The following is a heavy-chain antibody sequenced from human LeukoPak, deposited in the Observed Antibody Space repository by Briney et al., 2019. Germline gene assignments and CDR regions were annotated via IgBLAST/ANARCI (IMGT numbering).Heavy chain of an antibody. D-gene: IGHD6-19*01. CDR2: TYYRSKWYN. CDR3: AREGGLLQWLVPGALDI. V-gene: IGHV6-1*01. Sequence: SQTLSLTCAISGDSFSSNSAAWNWIRQSPSRGLEWLGRTYYRSKWYNDYAVSVKSRITINPDTSKNQFSLQLNSVTPEDTAVYYCAREGGLLQWLVPGALDIWGQGTMVTVSS. CDR1: GDSFSSNSAA. J-gene: IGHJ3*02.